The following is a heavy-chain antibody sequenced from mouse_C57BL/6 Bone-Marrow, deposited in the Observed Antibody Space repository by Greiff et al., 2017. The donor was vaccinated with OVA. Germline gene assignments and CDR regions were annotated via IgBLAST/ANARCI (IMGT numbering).Heavy chain of an antibody. CDR2: ISNLAYSI. CDR3: ERQKRLRGAMDY. J-gene: IGHJ4*01. Sequence: EVKLEESGGGLVQPGGSLKLSCAASGFTFSDYGMAWVRQAPRKGPEWVAFISNLAYSIYYADTVTGRFTISRENAKNTLYLEMSSRRSEDTAMYYCERQKRLRGAMDYWGQGTSVTVSS. D-gene: IGHD1-1*01. V-gene: IGHV5-15*04. CDR1: GFTFSDYG.